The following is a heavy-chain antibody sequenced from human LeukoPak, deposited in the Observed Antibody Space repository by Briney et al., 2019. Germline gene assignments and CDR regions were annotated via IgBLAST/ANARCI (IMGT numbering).Heavy chain of an antibody. D-gene: IGHD6-19*01. CDR3: ARDMREQQWLVRIKLPDY. J-gene: IGHJ4*02. Sequence: PGRSLRLSCAASGFTFSSYAMHWVRQAPGKGLEWVAVISYDGSNKYYADSVKGRFTISRDNSKNTLYLQMNSLRAEDTAVYYCARDMREQQWLVRIKLPDYWGQGTLVTVSS. CDR2: ISYDGSNK. V-gene: IGHV3-30*04. CDR1: GFTFSSYA.